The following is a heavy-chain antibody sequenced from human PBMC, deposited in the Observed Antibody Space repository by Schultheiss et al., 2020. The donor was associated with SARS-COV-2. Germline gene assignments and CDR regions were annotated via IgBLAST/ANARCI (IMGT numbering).Heavy chain of an antibody. CDR1: GYSISSGYY. J-gene: IGHJ5*02. CDR3: ARRRYFDWFDP. V-gene: IGHV4-38-2*02. Sequence: SETLSLTCTVSGYSISSGYYWGWIRQPPGKGLEWIGYIYYSGSTYYNPSLKSRVTISVDMSNNQFSMRLRSVAAADTAIYYCARRRYFDWFDPWGQGTLVTVSS. D-gene: IGHD3-9*01. CDR2: IYYSGST.